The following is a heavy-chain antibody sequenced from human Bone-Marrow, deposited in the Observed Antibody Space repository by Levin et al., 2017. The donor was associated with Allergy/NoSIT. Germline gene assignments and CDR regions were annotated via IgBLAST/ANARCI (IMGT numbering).Heavy chain of an antibody. Sequence: SETLSLTCTVSGDSINSRSYYWGWIRQPPGKGLEWIGSLYFSDTSYYNPSLRSPVTISVDSSKNQFSLRLNSVTAADTAMYYCARAAVGGYTSSWYYFDNWGQGTLVTVSS. D-gene: IGHD6-13*01. CDR3: ARAAVGGYTSSWYYFDN. V-gene: IGHV4-39*07. CDR2: LYFSDTS. CDR1: GDSINSRSYY. J-gene: IGHJ4*02.